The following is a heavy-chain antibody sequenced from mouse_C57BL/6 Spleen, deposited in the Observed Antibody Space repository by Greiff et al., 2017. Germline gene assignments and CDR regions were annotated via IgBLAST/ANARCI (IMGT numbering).Heavy chain of an antibody. V-gene: IGHV1-26*01. D-gene: IGHD1-1*01. CDR1: GYTFTDYY. CDR2: INPNNGGT. J-gene: IGHJ3*01. CDR3: ARGGVITTEGFAY. Sequence: EVQLQQSGPELVKPGASVKISCKASGYTFTDYYMNWVKQSHGKSLEWIGDINPNNGGTSYNQKFKGKATLTVDKSSSTAYMELRSLTSEDSAVYYCARGGVITTEGFAYWGQGTLVTVSA.